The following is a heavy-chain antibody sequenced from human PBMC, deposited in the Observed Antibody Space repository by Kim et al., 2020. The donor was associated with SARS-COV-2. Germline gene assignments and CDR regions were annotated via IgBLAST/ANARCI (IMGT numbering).Heavy chain of an antibody. D-gene: IGHD4-17*01. CDR3: ARDRRLGDYDWFDP. Sequence: ATSGKGRVTISRHNSKNTLYLQMNSLGAEDTAVYYCARDRRLGDYDWFDPWGQGTLVTVSS. J-gene: IGHJ5*02. V-gene: IGHV3-53*04.